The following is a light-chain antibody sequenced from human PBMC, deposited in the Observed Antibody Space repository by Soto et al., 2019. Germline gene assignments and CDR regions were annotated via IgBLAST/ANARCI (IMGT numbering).Light chain of an antibody. Sequence: DIVMTQSPDSLAVSLGERATINCKSSQSVLSNSNNKNYLACYQHKPGQPPKLLIYWASTRESGVPDRFSGNGSGTDFALIISSLQAEDVAVYYCQQYHSAPQTFGQGTKLEI. CDR2: WAS. CDR3: QQYHSAPQT. CDR1: QSVLSNSNNKNY. V-gene: IGKV4-1*01. J-gene: IGKJ1*01.